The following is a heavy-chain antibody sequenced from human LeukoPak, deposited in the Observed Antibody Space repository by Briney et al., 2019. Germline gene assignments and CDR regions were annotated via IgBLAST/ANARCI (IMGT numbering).Heavy chain of an antibody. CDR2: IYSGGST. Sequence: GSLRLSCAASGFTVSSNYMSWVRQAPGKGLEWVSVIYSGGSTYYADSVKGRFTISGDNSKNTLYLQMNSLRAEDTAVYYCARGEYYDSSGYLDYWGQGTLVTVSS. CDR1: GFTVSSNY. CDR3: ARGEYYDSSGYLDY. J-gene: IGHJ4*02. V-gene: IGHV3-66*01. D-gene: IGHD3-22*01.